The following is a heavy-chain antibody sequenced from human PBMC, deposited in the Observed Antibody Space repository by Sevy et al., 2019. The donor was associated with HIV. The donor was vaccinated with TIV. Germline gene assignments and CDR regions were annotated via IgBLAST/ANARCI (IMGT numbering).Heavy chain of an antibody. J-gene: IGHJ4*02. Sequence: GGSLRLSCVASGFTFSSYAMHWVRQAPGKGLEWVAVIWYDGSNKYYADSVKGRFTISRDNSKNTLYLQMDSLRAEDTAMYYCARGTNYYDRSGYFSMASWDFWGQGALVTVSS. CDR1: GFTFSSYA. D-gene: IGHD3-22*01. CDR2: IWYDGSNK. V-gene: IGHV3-33*01. CDR3: ARGTNYYDRSGYFSMASWDF.